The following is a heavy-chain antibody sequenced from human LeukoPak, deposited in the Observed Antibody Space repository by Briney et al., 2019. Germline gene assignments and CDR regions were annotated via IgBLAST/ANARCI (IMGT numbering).Heavy chain of an antibody. Sequence: GASVKVSCKASGYTFTGYYMHWVRQAPGQGLEWMGWINPNSGGTNYAQKLQGRVTRTRDTSISTAYMDLSRLRSDDTAVYYSARAVFAAVAGDFDYWGQGTLVTVSS. J-gene: IGHJ4*02. CDR1: GYTFTGYY. V-gene: IGHV1-2*02. D-gene: IGHD6-19*01. CDR2: INPNSGGT. CDR3: ARAVFAAVAGDFDY.